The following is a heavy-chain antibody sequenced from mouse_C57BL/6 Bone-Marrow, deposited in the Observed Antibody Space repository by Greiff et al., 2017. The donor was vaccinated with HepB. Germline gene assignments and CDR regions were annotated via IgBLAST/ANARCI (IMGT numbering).Heavy chain of an antibody. Sequence: QVQLQQSGAELARPGASVKMSCKASGYTFTSYTMHWVKQRPGQGLEWIGYINPSSGYTKYNQKFKDKATLTADKSSSTAYMQLSSLTSEDSAVYYCAREANYDYDYSFFDYWGQGTTLTVSS. V-gene: IGHV1-4*01. D-gene: IGHD2-4*01. CDR3: AREANYDYDYSFFDY. CDR1: GYTFTSYT. CDR2: INPSSGYT. J-gene: IGHJ2*01.